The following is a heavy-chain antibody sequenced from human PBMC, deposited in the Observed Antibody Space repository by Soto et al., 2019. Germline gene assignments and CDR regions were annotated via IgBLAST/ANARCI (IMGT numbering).Heavy chain of an antibody. Sequence: PGGSLRLSCAASGFTFSSYGMHWVRQAPGKGLEWVAVISYDGSNKYYADSVKGRFTISRDNSKNTLYLQMNSLRAEDTAVYYCAKDQARAVAGSYYYYGMDVWGQGTTVTVSS. CDR1: GFTFSSYG. D-gene: IGHD6-19*01. CDR3: AKDQARAVAGSYYYYGMDV. J-gene: IGHJ6*02. V-gene: IGHV3-30*18. CDR2: ISYDGSNK.